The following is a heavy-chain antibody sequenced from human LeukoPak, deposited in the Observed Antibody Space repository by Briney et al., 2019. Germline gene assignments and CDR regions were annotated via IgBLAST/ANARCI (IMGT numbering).Heavy chain of an antibody. J-gene: IGHJ4*02. CDR1: GFTFSSYE. CDR2: ISSSGSTI. Sequence: PGGSLRLSCAASGFTFSSYEMNWVRQAPGKGLEWVSYISSSGSTIYYADSVKGRFTISRDNSKNTLYLEMNSLRAEDSAVCYCARGDASSWYFFDYWGQGTLVTVSS. V-gene: IGHV3-48*03. CDR3: ARGDASSWYFFDY. D-gene: IGHD6-13*01.